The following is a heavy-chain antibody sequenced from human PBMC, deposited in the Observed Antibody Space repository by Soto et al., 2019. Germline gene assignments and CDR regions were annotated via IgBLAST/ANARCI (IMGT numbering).Heavy chain of an antibody. CDR1: GAPFSSYA. D-gene: IGHD3-22*01. CDR2: IIPIFGTA. CDR3: ASEEYYHDSSGYSRSTDAFDI. J-gene: IGHJ3*02. Sequence: SVKVFSKASGAPFSSYAMSSVPQAPGQGLQWIGGIIPIFGTANYAQKFQGRVTITAYESTSTAYMELSSLRSEDTAVYYCASEEYYHDSSGYSRSTDAFDIWGQGTMVTVSS. V-gene: IGHV1-69*13.